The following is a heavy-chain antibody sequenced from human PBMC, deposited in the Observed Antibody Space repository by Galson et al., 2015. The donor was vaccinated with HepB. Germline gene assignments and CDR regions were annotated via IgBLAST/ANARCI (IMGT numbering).Heavy chain of an antibody. J-gene: IGHJ5*02. CDR3: TSLVVPAAIGFDP. CDR2: IRSKANSYAT. CDR1: GFTFSGSA. Sequence: SLRLSCAASGFTFSGSAMHWVRQASGKGLEWVGRIRSKANSYATAYAASVKGRFTISRDDSKNTAYLQMNSLKTEDTAVYYCTSLVVPAAIGFDPWGQGTLVTVSS. V-gene: IGHV3-73*01. D-gene: IGHD2-2*01.